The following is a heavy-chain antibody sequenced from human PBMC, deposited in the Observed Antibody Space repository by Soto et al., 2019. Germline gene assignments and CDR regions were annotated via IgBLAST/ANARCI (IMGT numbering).Heavy chain of an antibody. Sequence: VQLVESGGGLVKPGGSLRLSCAASGFTFSSYGMHWVRQAPGKGLEWVAVISYDGSNKYYADSVKGRFTISRDNSKNTLYLQMNSLRAEDTAVYYCAKDSGYDFWSGYYSGASDYYGMDVWGQGTTVTVSS. J-gene: IGHJ6*02. V-gene: IGHV3-30*18. CDR3: AKDSGYDFWSGYYSGASDYYGMDV. CDR2: ISYDGSNK. D-gene: IGHD3-3*01. CDR1: GFTFSSYG.